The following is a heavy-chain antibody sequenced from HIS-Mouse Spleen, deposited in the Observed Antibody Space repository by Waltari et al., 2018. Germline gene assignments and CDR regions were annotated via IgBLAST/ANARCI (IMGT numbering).Heavy chain of an antibody. Sequence: EVQLVESGGGLVQPGRSLRLSCPASGFTLCGEALRWFRRAPGKGLGWVGFIRSKAYGRTTEYAASVKGRSTISRDDSKSIAYLQMNSLKTEDTAVYYCTRLNYYDSSGYYDYWGQGTLVTVSS. D-gene: IGHD3-22*01. CDR3: TRLNYYDSSGYYDY. CDR1: GFTLCGEA. V-gene: IGHV3-49*03. J-gene: IGHJ4*02. CDR2: IRSKAYGRTT.